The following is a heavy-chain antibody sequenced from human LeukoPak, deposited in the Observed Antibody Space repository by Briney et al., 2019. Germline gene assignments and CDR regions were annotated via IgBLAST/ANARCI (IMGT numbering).Heavy chain of an antibody. D-gene: IGHD3-22*01. V-gene: IGHV3-7*03. CDR1: GFTLSSFW. Sequence: PGGSLRLSCAASGFTLSSFWMTWVRQAPGKGLEWVANIKSDSSQKSYVDSVNGRFTVSRDNAQNSLYLQMNDLRAEDTAVYYCARDRDYHDTITGFWYDAFDVWGQGTVVTVS. CDR3: ARDRDYHDTITGFWYDAFDV. CDR2: IKSDSSQK. J-gene: IGHJ3*01.